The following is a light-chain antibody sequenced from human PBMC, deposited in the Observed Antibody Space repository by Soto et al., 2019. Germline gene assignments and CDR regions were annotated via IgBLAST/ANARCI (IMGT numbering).Light chain of an antibody. V-gene: IGKV4-1*01. CDR2: WAS. CDR1: QSVFYTSNNNNY. Sequence: DIVMTQSPDSLAVSLGERATINCKSIQSVFYTSNNNNYLDWYQQRPGQPPKLLLYWASTRASGVPDRFSGRRSGTDFTLTMSRLQAEDVAVYYCQQYYTPAPYTFGQGTKLAIK. J-gene: IGKJ2*01. CDR3: QQYYTPAPYT.